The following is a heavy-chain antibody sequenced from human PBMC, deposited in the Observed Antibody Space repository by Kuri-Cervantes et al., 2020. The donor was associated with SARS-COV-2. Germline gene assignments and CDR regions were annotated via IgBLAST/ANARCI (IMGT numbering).Heavy chain of an antibody. V-gene: IGHV2-70*01. CDR3: ARSYGYDFWSGYYGGKYYYYYYGMDV. CDR2: IDRDDDK. Sequence: SGPTLVKPTQTLTLTCTFSGFSLSTSGMCVSRIRQPPGKALEWLALIDRDDDKYYSTSLKTRLTISKDTSKNQVVLTMTNMGPVDTATYYCARSYGYDFWSGYYGGKYYYYYYGMDVWGQGTTVTVSS. J-gene: IGHJ6*02. CDR1: GFSLSTSGMC. D-gene: IGHD3-3*01.